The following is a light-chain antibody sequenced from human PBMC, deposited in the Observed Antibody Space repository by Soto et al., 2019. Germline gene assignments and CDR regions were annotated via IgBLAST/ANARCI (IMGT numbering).Light chain of an antibody. CDR3: QKYNSAPRT. V-gene: IGKV1-27*01. CDR2: ASS. CDR1: QGISNY. Sequence: DIQMTQSPSSLSASVGDRVTITCRASQGISNYLAWFQQKPGKVPELLIYASSTLRSEVPSRFSGSGSGKNFTLTISSLQPEDVATYYCQKYNSAPRTFGQGTKLEIK. J-gene: IGKJ2*01.